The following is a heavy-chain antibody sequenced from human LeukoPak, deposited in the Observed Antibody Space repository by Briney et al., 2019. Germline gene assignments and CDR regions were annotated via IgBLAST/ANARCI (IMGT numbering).Heavy chain of an antibody. Sequence: SETLSLTCTVSGGSISSSSYYWGWIRQPPGKGLEWMGSIYYSGSTYYNPSLKSRVTISVDTSKNQFSLKLSSVTAADTAVYYCARDQWELLGWFDPWGQGTLVTVSS. D-gene: IGHD1-26*01. V-gene: IGHV4-39*07. CDR2: IYYSGST. CDR3: ARDQWELLGWFDP. J-gene: IGHJ5*02. CDR1: GGSISSSSYY.